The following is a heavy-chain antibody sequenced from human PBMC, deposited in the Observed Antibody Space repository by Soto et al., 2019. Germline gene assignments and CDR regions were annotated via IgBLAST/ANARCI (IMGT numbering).Heavy chain of an antibody. D-gene: IGHD3-22*01. CDR1: GASISGHD. CDR2: FYITGST. Sequence: ASETLSHWCRFVGASISGHDWSLIRKKAGRGLEWIGRFYITGSTNYNPSLKSRVTMSVDRSNNQFSLKLSSVTAADTAMYYCARDVYYDSNNYFDPWGQGVLVSVSS. CDR3: ARDVYYDSNNYFDP. J-gene: IGHJ5*02. V-gene: IGHV4-4*07.